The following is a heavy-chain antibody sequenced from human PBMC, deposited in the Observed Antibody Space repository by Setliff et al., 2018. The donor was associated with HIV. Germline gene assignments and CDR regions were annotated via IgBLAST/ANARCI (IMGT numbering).Heavy chain of an antibody. J-gene: IGHJ4*02. V-gene: IGHV4-61*02. CDR2: FYTSGST. CDR3: ARDRGSGSWIDF. D-gene: IGHD1-26*01. Sequence: PSETLSLTCTVSGGSITSGSYYWSWIRQPAGKGLEWIGRFYTSGSTNYNPSLKSRVTMSVDTSKNQFSLKLSSVTAADTAVYYCARDRGSGSWIDFWGQGTLVTVSS. CDR1: GGSITSGSYY.